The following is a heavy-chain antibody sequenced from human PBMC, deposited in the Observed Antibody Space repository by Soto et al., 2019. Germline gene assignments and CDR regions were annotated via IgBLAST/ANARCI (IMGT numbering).Heavy chain of an antibody. CDR3: XXXXXXPASXFDP. CDR2: INAGNGNT. CDR1: GYTFTSYA. J-gene: IGHJ5*02. V-gene: IGHV1-3*01. Sequence: QVQLVQSGAEVKKPGASVKVSCKASGYTFTSYAMHWVRQAPGQRLEWMGWINAGNGNTKYSQKFQGRVTITRDTXXXXXXXXXXXXXXXXXXXXXXXXXXXXPASXFDPWGQGTLVTVSS.